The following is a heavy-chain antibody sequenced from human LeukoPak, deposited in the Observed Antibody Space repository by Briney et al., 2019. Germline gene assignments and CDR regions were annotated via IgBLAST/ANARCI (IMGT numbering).Heavy chain of an antibody. Sequence: GAPVKVSCKASGYTLTYNNISWVRQAPGQGLEWLGWINTKIGDTDYGRKLQGRVTMTTDTSTHTAYTELRSLRSDDTAVYDCARESGHCYGDNCFYFFDLWGQGFLVTVSS. J-gene: IGHJ4*02. CDR2: INTKIGDT. D-gene: IGHD2-21*02. V-gene: IGHV1-18*01. CDR1: GYTLTYNN. CDR3: ARESGHCYGDNCFYFFDL.